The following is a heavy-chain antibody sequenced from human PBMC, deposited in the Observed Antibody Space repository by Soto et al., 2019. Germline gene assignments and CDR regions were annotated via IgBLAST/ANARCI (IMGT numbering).Heavy chain of an antibody. Sequence: PWGARRLSCAASGFPFSDYYMSWIRQGPGKGLEWVSYISMSGSNIYYADSVKGRFTISRDNAKNSLYLQMNSLRAEDTAVYYCAREAGDDYNPAAFDYWGYGKQVT. CDR3: AREAGDDYNPAAFDY. CDR2: ISMSGSNI. J-gene: IGHJ4*01. V-gene: IGHV3-11*01. CDR1: GFPFSDYY. D-gene: IGHD4-4*01.